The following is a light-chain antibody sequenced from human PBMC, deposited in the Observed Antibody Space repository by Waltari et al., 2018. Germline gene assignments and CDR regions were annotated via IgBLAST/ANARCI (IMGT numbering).Light chain of an antibody. J-gene: IGKJ1*01. CDR2: KVS. CDR3: MQGTHWPPWT. CDR1: QSLVNSDGNTY. V-gene: IGKV2-30*01. Sequence: DVVMTQSPLSLPVTLGQPASISCRSSQSLVNSDGNTYLNWFQQRPGQSPRRLIYKVSDRDSGVPDRFSGSGSGTDFTLTISRVEAEDVGVYYCMQGTHWPPWTFGQGTKVEIK.